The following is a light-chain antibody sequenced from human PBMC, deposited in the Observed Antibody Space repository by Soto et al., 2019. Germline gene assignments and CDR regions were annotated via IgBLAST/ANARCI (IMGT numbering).Light chain of an antibody. V-gene: IGKV3-20*01. Sequence: EILFTQSPGTLSLSPGDRATLSCRASQSVSRSYLGWYQQKPGKAPRLLMYGDSIRAAGVPDRFSGSGSGTEFTLTISRLEHEDFTVYYCHHYETFGQGTKVDIK. CDR3: HHYET. CDR1: QSVSRSY. J-gene: IGKJ1*01. CDR2: GDS.